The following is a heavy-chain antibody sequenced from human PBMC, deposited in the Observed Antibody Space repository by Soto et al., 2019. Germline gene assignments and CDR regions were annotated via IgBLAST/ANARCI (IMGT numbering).Heavy chain of an antibody. CDR3: AKVTGGYGDPAFDI. CDR1: GFTFDDYA. CDR2: ISWNSGSI. D-gene: IGHD4-17*01. Sequence: EVQLVESGGGLVQPGRSLRLSCAASGFTFDDYAMHWVRQAPGKGLEWVSGISWNSGSIGYADSVKGRFTISRDNAKNSLYLQMNSLRAEDTALYYCAKVTGGYGDPAFDIWGQGTMVTVSS. J-gene: IGHJ3*02. V-gene: IGHV3-9*01.